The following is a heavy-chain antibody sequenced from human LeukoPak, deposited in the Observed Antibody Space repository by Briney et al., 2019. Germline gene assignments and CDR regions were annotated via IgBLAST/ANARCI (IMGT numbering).Heavy chain of an antibody. D-gene: IGHD2-2*02. Sequence: SETLSLTCSVSLGSMRTYHWSWMRQPPGEGLEWSGHTYTSGSTTHNPSLKSRVTISVDTSKTQFSLHRNSVAAAGTALYYCAGHPIWGAFDIWGQGKMVTVSS. CDR1: LGSMRTYH. CDR3: AGHPIWGAFDI. J-gene: IGHJ3*02. V-gene: IGHV4-4*09. CDR2: TYTSGST.